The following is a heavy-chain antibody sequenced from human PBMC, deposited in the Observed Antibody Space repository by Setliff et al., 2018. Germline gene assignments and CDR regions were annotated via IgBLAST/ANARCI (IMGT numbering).Heavy chain of an antibody. D-gene: IGHD3-22*01. Sequence: ASVKVSCKASGYTFRSYAMNWVRQAPGQGLEWMGWINTNTGNPTYAQGFTGRFVFPLDTSVSTTYLQISSLKAEDTAVYYCARDLWFLDYDSGSGAFDIWGQGTMVTVSS. J-gene: IGHJ3*02. CDR2: INTNTGNP. CDR1: GYTFRSYA. CDR3: ARDLWFLDYDSGSGAFDI. V-gene: IGHV7-4-1*02.